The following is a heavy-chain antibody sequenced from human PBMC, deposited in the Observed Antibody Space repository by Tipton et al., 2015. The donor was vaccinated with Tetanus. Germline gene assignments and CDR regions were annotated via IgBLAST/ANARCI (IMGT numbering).Heavy chain of an antibody. J-gene: IGHJ3*02. CDR2: ISGSGDST. CDR3: AKSRASSHYRGAFEI. V-gene: IGHV3-23*01. D-gene: IGHD3-10*01. CDR1: GFTFGDFA. Sequence: SLRLSCTASGFTFGDFAMSWFRQAPAKGLEWVSGISGSGDSTYYADSVKGRFTISRDNSKLYLQMNSLRAEDRAVYYCAKSRASSHYRGAFEIWGQGTMVTVSS.